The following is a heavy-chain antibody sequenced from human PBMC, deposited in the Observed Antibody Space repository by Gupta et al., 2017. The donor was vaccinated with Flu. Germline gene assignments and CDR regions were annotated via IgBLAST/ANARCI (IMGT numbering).Heavy chain of an antibody. Sequence: EEQLVESGGGLVQPGGSLRLSCAASGVIFRSYWMDWVRQAPGKGLEWVANIAADGSVKNYADSVKGRFTISRDDAKESLYLQMNSLRADDTAVYYCARNRGWQQFDYWGQGALVTVSS. CDR3: ARNRGWQQFDY. D-gene: IGHD3-10*01. CDR1: GVIFRSYW. V-gene: IGHV3-7*01. CDR2: IAADGSVK. J-gene: IGHJ4*02.